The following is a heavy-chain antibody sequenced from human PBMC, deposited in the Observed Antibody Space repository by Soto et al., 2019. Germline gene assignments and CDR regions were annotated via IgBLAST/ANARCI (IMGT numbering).Heavy chain of an antibody. V-gene: IGHV4-31*03. D-gene: IGHD1-26*01. Sequence: PSETLSLTCTVSGGSISSGGYYWSWIRQHPGKGLEWIGYIYYSGSTYYNPSLKSRVTISVDTSKNQFSLKPSSVTAADTAVYYCASLGNMRPYYFDYWGQGTLVTVSS. J-gene: IGHJ4*02. CDR2: IYYSGST. CDR1: GGSISSGGYY. CDR3: ASLGNMRPYYFDY.